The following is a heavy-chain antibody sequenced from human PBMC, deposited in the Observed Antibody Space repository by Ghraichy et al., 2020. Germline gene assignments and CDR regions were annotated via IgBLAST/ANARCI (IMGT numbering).Heavy chain of an antibody. CDR2: ISSSSSTI. CDR1: GFTFSSYS. D-gene: IGHD4-23*01. J-gene: IGHJ6*02. V-gene: IGHV3-48*02. CDR3: ARASKVVRYYYYDGMDV. Sequence: SCAASGFTFSSYSMNWVRQAPGKGLEWVSYISSSSSTISYADSMKGRFTISRDNAKNSLYLQMNSLRDEDTAVYYCARASKVVRYYYYDGMDVWGQGTTVTVSS.